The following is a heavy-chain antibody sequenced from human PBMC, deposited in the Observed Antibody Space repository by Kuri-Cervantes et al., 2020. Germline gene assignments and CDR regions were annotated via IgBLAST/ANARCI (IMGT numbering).Heavy chain of an antibody. J-gene: IGHJ6*02. CDR3: ARGRRYFDWLFGGYGMDV. D-gene: IGHD3-9*01. V-gene: IGHV4-39*01. CDR2: IYYSRSS. Sequence: ESLKISCTVSGGSISSGGYYWVWIRQPPGKGLEWIGSIYYSRSSYYNPSLESRVTISVDTSKNQFSPKLSSVTAADTAVYYCARGRRYFDWLFGGYGMDVWGQGTTVTVSS. CDR1: GGSISSGGYY.